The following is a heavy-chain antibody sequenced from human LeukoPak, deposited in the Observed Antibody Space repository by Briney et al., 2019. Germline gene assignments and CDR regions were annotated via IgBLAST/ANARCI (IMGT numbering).Heavy chain of an antibody. CDR2: IYYSGST. D-gene: IGHD6-13*01. CDR3: ARLYSSSWYYRYFDY. CDR1: GGSISSYY. Sequence: SETLSLTCTVSGGSISSYYWSWIRQPPGKGLEWIGYIYYSGSTNYNPSLKSRVTISVDTSKNQFSLKLSSVTAADTAVYYCARLYSSSWYYRYFDYWGQGTLVTVSS. V-gene: IGHV4-59*12. J-gene: IGHJ4*02.